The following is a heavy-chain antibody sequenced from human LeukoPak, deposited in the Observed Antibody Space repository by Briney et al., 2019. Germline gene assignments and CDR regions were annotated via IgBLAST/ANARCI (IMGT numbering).Heavy chain of an antibody. CDR2: IYYSGIT. CDR3: ARTYGYCSGGSCSKAAFDI. Sequence: PSETLSLTCTVSGGSISTYYWTWIRQPPGRGLEWIGYIYYSGITNYNPSLKSRVTMSVDTSRNQFSLRLNSVTAADTAVYYCARTYGYCSGGSCSKAAFDIWGQGTMVTVSS. J-gene: IGHJ3*02. V-gene: IGHV4-59*01. CDR1: GGSISTYY. D-gene: IGHD2-15*01.